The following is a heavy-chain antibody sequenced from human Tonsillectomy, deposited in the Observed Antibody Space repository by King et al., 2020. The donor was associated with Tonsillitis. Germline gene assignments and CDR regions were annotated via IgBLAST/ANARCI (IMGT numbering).Heavy chain of an antibody. CDR1: GGSISSSNW. V-gene: IGHV4-4*02. CDR2: IHHSGST. Sequence: QLQESGPGLVKPSGTLSLTCAVSGGSISSSNWWNWVRQPPGKGLEWIGEIHHSGSTNYNPSLKSRVTISVDKSKNQFSLKLSSVTAADTAVYYCERSGGDYYGSGIHYNFFDYWGQGTLVTVSS. J-gene: IGHJ4*02. D-gene: IGHD3-10*01. CDR3: ERSGGDYYGSGIHYNFFDY.